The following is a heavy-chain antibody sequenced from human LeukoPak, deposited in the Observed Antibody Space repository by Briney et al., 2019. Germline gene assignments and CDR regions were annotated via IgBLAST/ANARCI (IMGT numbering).Heavy chain of an antibody. J-gene: IGHJ5*02. D-gene: IGHD3-16*01. CDR2: IFSGGAT. CDR3: ARFDPFGGTWFED. V-gene: IGHV3-66*01. CDR1: GFNVSSNY. Sequence: GGSLRLSCAASGFNVSSNYIKWVRQTPSKGLEWVSVIFSGGATYYADSVTGRFIVSRDTSENTVNLQMNSLRGEDTAVYFCARFDPFGGTWFEDWGQGTLVSVTS.